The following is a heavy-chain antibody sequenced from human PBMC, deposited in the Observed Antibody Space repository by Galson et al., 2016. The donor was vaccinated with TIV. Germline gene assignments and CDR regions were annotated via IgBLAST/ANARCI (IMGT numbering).Heavy chain of an antibody. CDR2: INQAGSEK. CDR1: GFNFGSFW. V-gene: IGHV3-7*01. Sequence: SLRLSCAASGFNFGSFWMGYLRQAPGKGLEWVANINQAGSEKFYVDSLKGRISISRDNAKNTLYLQMNSLRTEDTAVYYCATSTVGENIYYYGMDVWGQGTTVSVSS. D-gene: IGHD1-26*01. CDR3: ATSTVGENIYYYGMDV. J-gene: IGHJ6*02.